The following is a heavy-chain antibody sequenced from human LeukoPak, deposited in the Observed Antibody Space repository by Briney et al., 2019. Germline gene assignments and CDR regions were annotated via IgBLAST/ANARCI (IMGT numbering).Heavy chain of an antibody. Sequence: SETLSLTCTVSGGSISSYYWSWIRQPPGKGLEWIGYINYSGSTNYNPSPKSRVTISVDTSKNQFSLKLSSVTAADTAVYYCATAIAVANGAFDIWGQGTMVTVSS. D-gene: IGHD6-19*01. V-gene: IGHV4-59*01. CDR3: ATAIAVANGAFDI. CDR2: INYSGST. J-gene: IGHJ3*02. CDR1: GGSISSYY.